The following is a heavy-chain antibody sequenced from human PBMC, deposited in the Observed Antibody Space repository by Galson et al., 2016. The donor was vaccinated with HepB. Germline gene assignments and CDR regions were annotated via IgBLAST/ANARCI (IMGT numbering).Heavy chain of an antibody. D-gene: IGHD5-12*01. CDR3: ARASGGYSGYEWNFFDY. V-gene: IGHV1-18*01. CDR2: ISDYNGNT. Sequence: SVKVSCKASGYTFSSYGITWVRQAPGQGLEWMGWISDYNGNTRFAQNFQDGVTMTSDTSTRTAYMELRSLRSDDTAVYYCARASGGYSGYEWNFFDYWGQGTLVTVSS. J-gene: IGHJ4*02. CDR1: GYTFSSYG.